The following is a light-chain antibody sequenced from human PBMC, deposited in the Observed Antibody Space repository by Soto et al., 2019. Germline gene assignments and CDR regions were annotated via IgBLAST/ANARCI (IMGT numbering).Light chain of an antibody. CDR2: GAS. CDR1: QSISSTS. CDR3: QQYGSSPRT. V-gene: IGKV3-20*01. J-gene: IGKJ1*01. Sequence: EIVLTQSPGTLSLSLGERATLSCRASQSISSTSLAWYQQKPGQAPRLLIYGASSRATGIPDRFSGSGSGTDFTLTISRLEPEDFAVYYCQQYGSSPRTFGQGTKVDIK.